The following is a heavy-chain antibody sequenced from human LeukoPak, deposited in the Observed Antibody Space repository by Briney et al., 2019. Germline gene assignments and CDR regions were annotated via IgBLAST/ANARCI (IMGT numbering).Heavy chain of an antibody. J-gene: IGHJ6*02. CDR1: GYTFTSYA. Sequence: GASVKVSCKASGYTFTSYAMHWVRQAPGQRLEWMGWINAGNGNTKYSQKFQGRVTITRDTSASTAYMELSSLRSEDTAVYYCTSPLVAVAGTGYGMDVWGQGTTVTVSS. D-gene: IGHD6-19*01. V-gene: IGHV1-3*01. CDR3: TSPLVAVAGTGYGMDV. CDR2: INAGNGNT.